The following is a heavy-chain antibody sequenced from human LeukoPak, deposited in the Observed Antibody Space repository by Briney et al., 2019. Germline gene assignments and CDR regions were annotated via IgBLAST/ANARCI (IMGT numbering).Heavy chain of an antibody. CDR2: ISHSGST. CDR1: SYSISSVYC. V-gene: IGHV4-38-2*02. J-gene: IGHJ4*02. D-gene: IGHD2-21*01. CDR3: ARVNAPVATFDY. Sequence: SETLSLTCTVSSYSISSVYCGGWIRQPPGKGLEWIATISHSGSTYYTPSLKSRLTISLDTSKNQFSLKLSSVTAADTAVYYCARVNAPVATFDYWGQGALVTVSS.